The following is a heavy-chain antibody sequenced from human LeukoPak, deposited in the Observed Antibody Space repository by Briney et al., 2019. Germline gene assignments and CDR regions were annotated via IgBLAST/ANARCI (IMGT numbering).Heavy chain of an antibody. D-gene: IGHD6-19*01. CDR3: ARHAAFDSSGWYVDYYYYGMDV. J-gene: IGHJ6*02. CDR2: IYYSGST. V-gene: IGHV4-59*08. CDR1: GGSIGSYY. Sequence: SETLSLTCTVSGGSIGSYYWSWIRQPPGKGLEWIGYIYYSGSTNYNPSLKSRVTISVDTSKNQFSLKLSSVTAADTAVYYCARHAAFDSSGWYVDYYYYGMDVWGQGTTVTVSS.